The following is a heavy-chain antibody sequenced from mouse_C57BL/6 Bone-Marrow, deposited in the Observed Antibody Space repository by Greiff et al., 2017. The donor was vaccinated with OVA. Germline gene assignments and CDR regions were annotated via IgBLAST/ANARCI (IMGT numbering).Heavy chain of an antibody. D-gene: IGHD4-1*02. Sequence: EVQLQQSGPELVKPGASVKISCKASGYTFTDYYMNWVKQSHGQSLEWIGDINPNNGGTSYNQKFKGKATLTVDKSSSTAYMELRSLTSEDSAVYYCARESNWDYFDYWGQGTTLTVSS. J-gene: IGHJ2*01. V-gene: IGHV1-26*01. CDR1: GYTFTDYY. CDR3: ARESNWDYFDY. CDR2: INPNNGGT.